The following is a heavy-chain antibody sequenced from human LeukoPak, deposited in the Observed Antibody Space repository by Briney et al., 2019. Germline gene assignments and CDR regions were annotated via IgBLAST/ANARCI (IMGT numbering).Heavy chain of an antibody. Sequence: PSETLSVTCAVYGGSFSGYYWSWIRQPPGKGLEWIGEINHSGSTNYNPSLKSRVTISVDTSKNQFSLKLSSVTAADTAVYYCARGRGVRGVITHWGQGTLVTVSS. CDR1: GGSFSGYY. CDR3: ARGRGVRGVITH. D-gene: IGHD3-10*01. CDR2: INHSGST. J-gene: IGHJ4*02. V-gene: IGHV4-34*01.